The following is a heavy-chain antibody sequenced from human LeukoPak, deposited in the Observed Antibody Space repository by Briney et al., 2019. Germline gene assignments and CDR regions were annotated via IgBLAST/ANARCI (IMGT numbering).Heavy chain of an antibody. J-gene: IGHJ4*02. V-gene: IGHV3-30*03. CDR1: GFTFSNYG. Sequence: GGSLRLSCGASGFTFSNYGMNWVRQAPGKGLEWVAVISYDGSNKYYADSVKGRFTISGDSSKNTLYLQMNSLRAEDTAVYYCARGSGYSYGFTGRERTKSRLDYWGQGTLVTVSS. CDR2: ISYDGSNK. D-gene: IGHD5-18*01. CDR3: ARGSGYSYGFTGRERTKSRLDY.